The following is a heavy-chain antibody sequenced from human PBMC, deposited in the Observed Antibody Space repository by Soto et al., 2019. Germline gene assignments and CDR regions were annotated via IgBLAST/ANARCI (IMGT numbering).Heavy chain of an antibody. J-gene: IGHJ4*02. D-gene: IGHD6-13*01. CDR3: AKDRRALRSSWYPTGDY. CDR2: ISYDGSNK. Sequence: GGSLRLSCAASGFTFSSYGMHWVRQAPGKGLEWVAVISYDGSNKYYADSVKGRFTISRDNSKNTLYLQMNSLRAEDTAVYYCAKDRRALRSSWYPTGDYWGQGTLVTVSS. CDR1: GFTFSSYG. V-gene: IGHV3-30*18.